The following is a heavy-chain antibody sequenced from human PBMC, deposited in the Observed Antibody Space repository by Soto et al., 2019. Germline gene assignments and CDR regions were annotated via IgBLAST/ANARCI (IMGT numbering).Heavy chain of an antibody. CDR1: GGSISSGGYY. Sequence: SETLSLTCTVSGGSISSGGYYWSWIRQHPGKGLEWIGYIYYSGGTYYNPSLKSRVTISVDTSKNQFSLKLSSVTAADTAVYYCASMYYYDSSGYYPFDYWGQGTLVTVSS. V-gene: IGHV4-31*03. CDR3: ASMYYYDSSGYYPFDY. D-gene: IGHD3-22*01. CDR2: IYYSGGT. J-gene: IGHJ4*02.